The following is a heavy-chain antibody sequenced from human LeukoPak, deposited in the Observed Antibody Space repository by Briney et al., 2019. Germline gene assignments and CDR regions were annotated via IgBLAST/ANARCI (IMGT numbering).Heavy chain of an antibody. J-gene: IGHJ4*02. D-gene: IGHD3-16*02. V-gene: IGHV4-30-4*07. Sequence: PSQTLSLTCAVSGGSISSGCYSWSWIRQPPGKGLEWIGYVYYRGSTYYNPSLKSRGTISVDTSKNQFSLKLSSVTAADTAVYYCARGESSFYPYFHYWGQGTLVPVSS. CDR2: VYYRGST. CDR1: GGSISSGCYS. CDR3: ARGESSFYPYFHY.